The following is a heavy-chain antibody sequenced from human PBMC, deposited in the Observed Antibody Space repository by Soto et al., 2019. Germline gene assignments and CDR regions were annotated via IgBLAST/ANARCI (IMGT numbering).Heavy chain of an antibody. Sequence: PGESVKISCXGSGYSFTSYWIGWVRQMPGKGLEWMGIIYPGDSDTRYSPSFQGQVTISADKSISTAYLQWSSLKASDTAMYYCARRIIAVHDAFDIWGQGTMVTVSS. V-gene: IGHV5-51*01. J-gene: IGHJ3*02. D-gene: IGHD6-19*01. CDR3: ARRIIAVHDAFDI. CDR2: IYPGDSDT. CDR1: GYSFTSYW.